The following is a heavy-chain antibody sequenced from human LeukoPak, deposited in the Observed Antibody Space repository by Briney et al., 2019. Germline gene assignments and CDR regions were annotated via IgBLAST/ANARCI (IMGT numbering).Heavy chain of an antibody. CDR2: IYYSGST. V-gene: IGHV4-61*01. CDR3: ARWPYYDFWSGYYNSAFDI. J-gene: IGHJ3*02. CDR1: GVSVSSGSYY. Sequence: SETLSLTCTVSGVSVSSGSYYWSWIRQPRGKGLEWIGYIYYSGSTNYNPSLKSRVTISVDTSKNQFSLKLSSVTAADTAVYYCARWPYYDFWSGYYNSAFDIWGQGTMVTVSS. D-gene: IGHD3-3*01.